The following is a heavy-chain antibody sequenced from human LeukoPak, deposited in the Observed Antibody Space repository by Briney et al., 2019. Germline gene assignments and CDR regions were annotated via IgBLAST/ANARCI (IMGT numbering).Heavy chain of an antibody. CDR1: GGTFSSYA. CDR2: IIPIFGTA. CDR3: ARVSGYYYDSSGYFPYYFDY. J-gene: IGHJ4*02. D-gene: IGHD3-22*01. Sequence: SVKVSCQASGGTFSSYAISWVRQAPGQGLEWMGGIIPIFGTANYAQRFQGRVTITADESTSTAYMELSSLRSEDTAVYYCARVSGYYYDSSGYFPYYFDYWGQGTLVTVSS. V-gene: IGHV1-69*13.